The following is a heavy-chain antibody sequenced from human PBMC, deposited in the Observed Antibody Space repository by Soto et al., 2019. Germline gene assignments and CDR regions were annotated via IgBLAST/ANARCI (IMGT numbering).Heavy chain of an antibody. Sequence: SETLSLTCTVSGGSINGYYWSWIRQPPGKGLEWIGYIYYSGSTNYNPSLKSRVTISVDTSKNQFSLKLSSVTAADTAVYYCARTYSNYAYYYYYMDFWGKGTTVTVSS. J-gene: IGHJ6*03. D-gene: IGHD4-4*01. CDR3: ARTYSNYAYYYYYMDF. CDR1: GGSINGYY. V-gene: IGHV4-59*08. CDR2: IYYSGST.